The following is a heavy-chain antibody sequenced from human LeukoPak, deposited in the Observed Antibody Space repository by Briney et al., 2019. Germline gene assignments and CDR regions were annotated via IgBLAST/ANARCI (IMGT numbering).Heavy chain of an antibody. J-gene: IGHJ6*03. CDR2: INHSGST. V-gene: IGHV4-34*01. CDR3: ARGLKEPGGRFLEWLSLSLNRLYYYYYMDV. CDR1: GGSFSGYY. D-gene: IGHD3-3*01. Sequence: PSETLSLTCGVYGGSFSGYYWSWIRQPPGKGLEWIGEINHSGSTNYNPSLKSRVTISVDTSKNQFSLKLSSVTAADTAVYYCARGLKEPGGRFLEWLSLSLNRLYYYYYMDVWGKGTTVTVSS.